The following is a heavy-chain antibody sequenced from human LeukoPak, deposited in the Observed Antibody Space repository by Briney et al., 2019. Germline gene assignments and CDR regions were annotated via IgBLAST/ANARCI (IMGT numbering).Heavy chain of an antibody. CDR2: IIPILGIA. D-gene: IGHD6-19*01. Sequence: SVKVSCKASGGTFSSYAISWVRQTPGQGLEWMGRIIPILGIANYAQKFQGRVTITADKSTSTAYMELSSLRSEDTAVYYCARDRTIAVAGGDGWFDPWGQGTLVTVSS. CDR1: GGTFSSYA. J-gene: IGHJ5*02. CDR3: ARDRTIAVAGGDGWFDP. V-gene: IGHV1-69*04.